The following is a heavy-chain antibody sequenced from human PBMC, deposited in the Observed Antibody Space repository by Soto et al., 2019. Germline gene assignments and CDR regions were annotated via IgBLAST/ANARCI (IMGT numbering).Heavy chain of an antibody. J-gene: IGHJ4*02. Sequence: GGSVKVSWKASRGPFRSYSISWVRHAPGQVLEWMGGIIPIFGTANYAQKFQGRVTITADESTSTAYMELSSLRSEDTAVYYCARDRDGYNGAFDYWGQRPLVTVSS. CDR1: RGPFRSYS. V-gene: IGHV1-69*13. CDR3: ARDRDGYNGAFDY. CDR2: IIPIFGTA. D-gene: IGHD5-12*01.